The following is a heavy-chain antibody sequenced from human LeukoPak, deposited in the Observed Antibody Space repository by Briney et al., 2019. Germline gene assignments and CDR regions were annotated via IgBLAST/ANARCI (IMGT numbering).Heavy chain of an antibody. Sequence: SETLSLTCTVSGGSTSSHYWSWIRQPPGKGLEWIGYIYYSGSTNCNPSLKSRVTISLDTSKNQFSLKLSSVTAADTAVYFCARAPSNWNYAQWFDPWGQGALVTVSS. J-gene: IGHJ5*02. CDR2: IYYSGST. D-gene: IGHD1-7*01. V-gene: IGHV4-59*11. CDR3: ARAPSNWNYAQWFDP. CDR1: GGSTSSHY.